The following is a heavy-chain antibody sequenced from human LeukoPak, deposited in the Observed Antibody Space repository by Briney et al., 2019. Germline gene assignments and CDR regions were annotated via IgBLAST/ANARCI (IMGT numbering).Heavy chain of an antibody. D-gene: IGHD2-15*01. CDR1: GGSISSYY. CDR2: IYYSGST. CDR3: ARVWVAATPWFDP. V-gene: IGHV4-59*01. J-gene: IGHJ5*02. Sequence: SETLSLTCTVSGGSISSYYWSWIRQPPGKGLEWIGYIYYSGSTNYNPSFKSRVTISVDTSKNQFSLKLSSVTAADTAVYYCARVWVAATPWFDPWGQRTLVTVSS.